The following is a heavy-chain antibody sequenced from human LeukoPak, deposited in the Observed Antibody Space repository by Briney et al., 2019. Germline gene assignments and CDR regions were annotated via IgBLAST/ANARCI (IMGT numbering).Heavy chain of an antibody. CDR1: AGSISSGGYS. CDR3: ARGRFGEPIDY. Sequence: SQTLSLTCAVSAGSISSGGYSWSWIRQPPGKGLECIGYIYHSGSTYYNPSLKSRVTISVDRSKNQFSLKLSSVTAADTAVYYCARGRFGEPIDYWGQGTLVTVSS. CDR2: IYHSGST. V-gene: IGHV4-30-2*01. D-gene: IGHD3-10*01. J-gene: IGHJ4*02.